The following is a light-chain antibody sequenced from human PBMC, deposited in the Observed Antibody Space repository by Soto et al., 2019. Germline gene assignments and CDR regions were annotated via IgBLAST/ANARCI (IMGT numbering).Light chain of an antibody. J-gene: IGLJ2*01. CDR3: SSYTSSSTYVV. CDR2: DVN. V-gene: IGLV2-14*01. CDR1: SSDFGGYNY. Sequence: QSALTQPASVSGSPGQSITISCTGTSSDFGGYNYVSWYQQHPGKAPKLMIYDVNNRPSGVSNRFSGSKSGNTASLTISGLQAEDEADYYCSSYTSSSTYVVFGGGTKVTVL.